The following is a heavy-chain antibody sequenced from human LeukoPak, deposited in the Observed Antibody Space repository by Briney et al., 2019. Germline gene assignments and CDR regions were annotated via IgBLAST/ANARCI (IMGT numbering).Heavy chain of an antibody. CDR1: GYTFTSYG. V-gene: IGHV1-18*01. Sequence: ASVKVSCKASGYTFTSYGISWVRQAPGQGLEWMGWISAYNGNTNYAQKLQGRVTMTTDTSTSTAYMELRSLRSDDTAVYYCARGGPYSSSSGTYYYYYMDVWGKGTTVTVSS. CDR2: ISAYNGNT. J-gene: IGHJ6*03. CDR3: ARGGPYSSSSGTYYYYYMDV. D-gene: IGHD6-6*01.